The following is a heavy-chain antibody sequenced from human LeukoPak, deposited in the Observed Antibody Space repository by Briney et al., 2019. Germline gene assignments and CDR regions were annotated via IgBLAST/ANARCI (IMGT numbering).Heavy chain of an antibody. CDR1: GYSFTTYW. V-gene: IGHV5-51*01. CDR3: ARFSCSSARCRGFDY. Sequence: GESLQISCKGSGYSFTTYWIGWVRQMAGKGLEWMGFIYPGDSDTRYSPSFQGQVTTPADKSISSAYLQWSSLKASDTAMYYCARFSCSSARCRGFDYWGQGTLVTVSS. CDR2: IYPGDSDT. D-gene: IGHD2-2*01. J-gene: IGHJ4*02.